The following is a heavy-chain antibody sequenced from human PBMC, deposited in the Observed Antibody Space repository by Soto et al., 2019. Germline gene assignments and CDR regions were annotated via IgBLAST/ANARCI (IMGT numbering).Heavy chain of an antibody. CDR2: IYYSGST. D-gene: IGHD5-12*01. CDR1: GGSISSSSYY. CDR3: AVRDGYNCHIDY. V-gene: IGHV4-39*01. Sequence: SETLSLTCTVSGGSISSSSYYGGWIRQPPGKGLEWIGSIYYSGSTYYNPSLKSRVTISVDTSKNQFSLKLSSVTAADTAVYYCAVRDGYNCHIDYWGQGTLVTVSS. J-gene: IGHJ4*02.